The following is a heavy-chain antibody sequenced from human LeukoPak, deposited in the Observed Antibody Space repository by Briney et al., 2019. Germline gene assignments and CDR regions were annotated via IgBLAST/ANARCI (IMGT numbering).Heavy chain of an antibody. V-gene: IGHV1-18*01. D-gene: IGHD5-24*01. CDR2: ISAYNGNT. CDR1: EGTFSSYT. Sequence: GSSVKVSCKASEGTFSSYTISWVRQAPGQGLEWMGWISAYNGNTNYAQKLQGRVTMTTDTSTSTAYMELRSLRSDDTAVYYCASDGYNAYFDYWGQGTLVTVSS. J-gene: IGHJ4*02. CDR3: ASDGYNAYFDY.